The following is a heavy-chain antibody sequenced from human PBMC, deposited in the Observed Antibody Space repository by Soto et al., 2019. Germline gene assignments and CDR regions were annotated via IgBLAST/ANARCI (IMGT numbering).Heavy chain of an antibody. V-gene: IGHV5-51*01. D-gene: IGHD6-6*01. CDR3: ARRSEYHISAGGMDV. Sequence: GESLKISCKGSGYSFTSYWIGWVRQMPGKGLEWMGIIYPGDSDTRYSPSLQGQVTISADKSISTAYLQWSSLKASDTAMYYCARRSEYHISAGGMDVWGQGTTVTVSS. J-gene: IGHJ6*02. CDR2: IYPGDSDT. CDR1: GYSFTSYW.